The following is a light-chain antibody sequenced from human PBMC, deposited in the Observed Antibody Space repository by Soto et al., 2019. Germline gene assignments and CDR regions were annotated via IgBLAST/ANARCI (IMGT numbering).Light chain of an antibody. CDR1: QYISNY. J-gene: IGKJ1*01. V-gene: IGKV1-33*01. Sequence: DIQMTQSPSSLSASVGDRVTITCQASQYISNYLNWYQQKPGKAPKVLIYGAFTLQTGVPSRFSGSGSGTDFTFTISSLQPEDFATYYCQQYDSLPRTFGQGTKVEIK. CDR3: QQYDSLPRT. CDR2: GAF.